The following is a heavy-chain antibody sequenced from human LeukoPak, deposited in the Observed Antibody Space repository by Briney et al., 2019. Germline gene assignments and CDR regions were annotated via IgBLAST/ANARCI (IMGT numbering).Heavy chain of an antibody. CDR2: IDWEDDT. J-gene: IGHJ4*02. CDR3: ARIPLYGAYLDY. D-gene: IGHD4-17*01. Sequence: ESGPTLVNPTQTLTLTCTFSGFSLSDGGMSVTWIRQPPGKALEWLALIDWEDDTFYSASLKMRLTISKDTSKNLVVLTMTNMDPADTATYYCARIPLYGAYLDYWGPGTRVTVSS. CDR1: GFSLSDGGMS. V-gene: IGHV2-70*01.